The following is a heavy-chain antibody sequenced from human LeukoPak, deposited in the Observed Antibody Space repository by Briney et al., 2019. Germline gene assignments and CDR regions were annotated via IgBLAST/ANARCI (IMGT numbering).Heavy chain of an antibody. V-gene: IGHV3-11*01. D-gene: IGHD1-7*01. CDR2: ISSSGSTI. J-gene: IGHJ4*02. CDR1: GFTFSDYY. CDR3: ARDGDWNYDYFDY. Sequence: GGSLRLSCAASGFTFSDYYMSWLRQAPGKGLEWVSYISSSGSTIYYADSVKGRFTISRDNAKNSLYLQMNSLRAEDTAVYYCARDGDWNYDYFDYWGQGTLVTVSS.